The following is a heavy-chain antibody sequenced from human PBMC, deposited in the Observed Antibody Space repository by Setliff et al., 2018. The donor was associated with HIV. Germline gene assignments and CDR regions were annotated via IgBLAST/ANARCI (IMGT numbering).Heavy chain of an antibody. D-gene: IGHD3-3*01. V-gene: IGHV1-2*02. CDR2: IIPKSGET. CDR3: ARVADRDYDFWSAYEY. CDR1: GYTFTAHH. Sequence: ASVKVSCKSSGYTFTAHHIHWVRQAPGQGPEWMGGIIPKSGETSYAEKFRGRVTMTRDTSLSTAYMELSWLTSDDTAVYYCARVADRDYDFWSAYEYWGQGTMVTVSS. J-gene: IGHJ4*02.